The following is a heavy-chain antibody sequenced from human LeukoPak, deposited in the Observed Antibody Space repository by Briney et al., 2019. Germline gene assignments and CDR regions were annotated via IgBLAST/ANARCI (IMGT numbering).Heavy chain of an antibody. CDR3: ARELPPDDILDY. D-gene: IGHD3-9*01. Sequence: SVKVSCKASGGTFSSYAISWVRQAPGQGLELMGGIIPIFGTANYAQKFQGRVTITADESTSTAYMELSSLRSEDTAVYYCARELPPDDILDYWGQGTLVTVSS. J-gene: IGHJ4*02. V-gene: IGHV1-69*13. CDR1: GGTFSSYA. CDR2: IIPIFGTA.